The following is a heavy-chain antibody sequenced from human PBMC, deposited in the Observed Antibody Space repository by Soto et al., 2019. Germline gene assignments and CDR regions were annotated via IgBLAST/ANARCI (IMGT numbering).Heavy chain of an antibody. D-gene: IGHD2-15*01. V-gene: IGHV1-2*04. J-gene: IGHJ4*02. Sequence: ASVKVSCKASGYTFTGYYMHWVRQAPGQGLEWMGWINPNSGGTNYAQKFQGWVTMTRDTSISTAYMELSRLRSDDTAVYYCARGGLGYCSGGSCYFPFDYWGQGTLVTVSS. CDR2: INPNSGGT. CDR1: GYTFTGYY. CDR3: ARGGLGYCSGGSCYFPFDY.